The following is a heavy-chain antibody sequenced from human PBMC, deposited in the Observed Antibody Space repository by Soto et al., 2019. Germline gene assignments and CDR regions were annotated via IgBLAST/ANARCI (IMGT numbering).Heavy chain of an antibody. D-gene: IGHD6-13*01. CDR1: GFTFNTAW. Sequence: GGSLRLSCAASGFTFNTAWMSWVRPAPGKGLEWIGRIKSKTDGGTTDFAAPVKGRFTISRDDSKNTVYLQMDSLKIEDTAVYYCTTGLAAAGINYWGQGTLVTVSS. J-gene: IGHJ4*02. CDR2: IKSKTDGGTT. V-gene: IGHV3-15*01. CDR3: TTGLAAAGINY.